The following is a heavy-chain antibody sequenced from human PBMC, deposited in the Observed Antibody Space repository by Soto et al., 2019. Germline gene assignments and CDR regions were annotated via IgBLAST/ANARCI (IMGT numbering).Heavy chain of an antibody. J-gene: IGHJ6*02. CDR1: GSSMSSGGYY. CDR2: IYYSGST. V-gene: IGHV4-31*03. CDR3: ASAIKVGNYYYGMDV. D-gene: IGHD2-15*01. Sequence: SHTLALTCTVSGSSMSSGGYYWSWVRQHPGKGLEWIGYIYYSGSTYYNPSLKSRVTISVDTSKNHSSLKLSAVTAAQTAVYYSASAIKVGNYYYGMDVWGQGTTVTVSS.